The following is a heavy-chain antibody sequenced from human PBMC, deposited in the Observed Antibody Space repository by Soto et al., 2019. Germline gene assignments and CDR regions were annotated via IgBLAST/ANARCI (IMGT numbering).Heavy chain of an antibody. CDR3: ARARNSGSPPGYGMDV. J-gene: IGHJ6*02. CDR1: GGTFSSYA. Sequence: QVQLVQSGAEVKKPGSSVKVSCKASGGTFSSYAISWVRQAPGQGLEWMGGIIPIFGTANYAQKFQGRVTITADESMSTAYMELSSLRSEDTAVYYCARARNSGSPPGYGMDVWGQGTTVTVSS. V-gene: IGHV1-69*01. CDR2: IIPIFGTA. D-gene: IGHD1-26*01.